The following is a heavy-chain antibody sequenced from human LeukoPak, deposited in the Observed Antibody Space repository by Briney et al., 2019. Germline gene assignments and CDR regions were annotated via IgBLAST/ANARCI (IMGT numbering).Heavy chain of an antibody. V-gene: IGHV3-30*04. Sequence: GGSLRLSCAASGFTFSSYAMHWVRQAPGKGLEWVAVISYDGSNKYYADSVKGRFTISRDNSKNTLYLQMNSLRAEDTAVYYCAKDLGDGRGYYYYGMDVWGQGTTVTVSS. CDR3: AKDLGDGRGYYYYGMDV. CDR1: GFTFSSYA. D-gene: IGHD5-24*01. J-gene: IGHJ6*02. CDR2: ISYDGSNK.